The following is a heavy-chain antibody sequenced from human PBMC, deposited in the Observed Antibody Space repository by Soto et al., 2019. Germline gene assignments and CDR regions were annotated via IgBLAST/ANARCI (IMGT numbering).Heavy chain of an antibody. Sequence: PSETLSLTCTVSGGSISSYYWSWIRQPPGMGLEWIGYIYYSGSTNYNPSLKSRVTISVDTSKNQFSLKLSSVTAADTAVYYCARVPAHSYGPEYYYYYGMDVWGQGTTVTVSS. CDR2: IYYSGST. CDR3: ARVPAHSYGPEYYYYYGMDV. V-gene: IGHV4-59*01. D-gene: IGHD5-18*01. CDR1: GGSISSYY. J-gene: IGHJ6*02.